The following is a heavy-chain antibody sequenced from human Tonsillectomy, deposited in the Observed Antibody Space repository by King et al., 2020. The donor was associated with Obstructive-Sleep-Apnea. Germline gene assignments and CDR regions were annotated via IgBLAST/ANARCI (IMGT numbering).Heavy chain of an antibody. D-gene: IGHD2-2*01. J-gene: IGHJ5*02. Sequence: VQLVESGGGVVQPGRSLRLSCAASGFTFSTYAMYWVRQAPGKGLGWVAVISYDGSNKYYADSVKGRFTISRDNSKNTLYLQMNSLRAEDTAGYYCARDGPVVVPAAMPGFNWFDPWGQGTLVIVSS. CDR3: ARDGPVVVPAAMPGFNWFDP. V-gene: IGHV3-30-3*01. CDR1: GFTFSTYA. CDR2: ISYDGSNK.